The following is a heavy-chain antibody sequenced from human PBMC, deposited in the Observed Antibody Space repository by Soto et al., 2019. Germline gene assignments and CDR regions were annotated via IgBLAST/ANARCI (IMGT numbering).Heavy chain of an antibody. J-gene: IGHJ4*02. CDR1: GFTFSSYA. Sequence: GGSLRLSCAASGFTFSSYAMSWVRQAPGKGLEWVSAISGSGGSTYYADSVKGRFTISRDNSKNTLYLQMNSLRAEDTAVYYCAKLSGKMIVVVTIIPLFDYWGQGTLVTVSS. CDR2: ISGSGGST. D-gene: IGHD3-22*01. CDR3: AKLSGKMIVVVTIIPLFDY. V-gene: IGHV3-23*01.